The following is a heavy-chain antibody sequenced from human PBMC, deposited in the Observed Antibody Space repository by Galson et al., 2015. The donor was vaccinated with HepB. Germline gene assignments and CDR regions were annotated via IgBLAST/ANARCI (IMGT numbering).Heavy chain of an antibody. CDR2: IYYSGST. Sequence: LSLTCTVSGGSISSSRYYWGWIRQPPGKGLEWIGSIYYSGSTYYNPSLKSRVTISVDTSKNQFSLKLSSVTAADTAVYYCARLVAWLGYYWGQGTLVTVSS. J-gene: IGHJ4*02. D-gene: IGHD6-19*01. CDR1: GGSISSSRYY. CDR3: ARLVAWLGYY. V-gene: IGHV4-39*01.